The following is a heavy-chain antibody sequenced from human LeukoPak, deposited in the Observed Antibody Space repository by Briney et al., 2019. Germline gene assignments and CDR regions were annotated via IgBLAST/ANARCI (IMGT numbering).Heavy chain of an antibody. CDR1: GFNFSTYW. CDR3: ATVSVGVRFDY. CDR2: IKTDGSST. V-gene: IGHV3-74*01. D-gene: IGHD3-16*01. Sequence: PGGSLRLSCTASGFNFSTYWMHWVRQVPGKGLVWVSRIKTDGSSTSYAGSVKGRFTISRDSAKNKLYLQMNSLRAEDTAVYYCATVSVGVRFDYWGQGALVAVSS. J-gene: IGHJ4*02.